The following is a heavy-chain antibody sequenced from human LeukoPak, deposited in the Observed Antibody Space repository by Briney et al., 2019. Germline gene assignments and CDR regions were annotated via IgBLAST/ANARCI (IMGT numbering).Heavy chain of an antibody. V-gene: IGHV4-34*01. Sequence: SETLSLTCAVYGGSFSGYYWSWIRQPPGKGLEWIGEINHSGSTNYNPSLKSRVTISVDTSKNQFSLKLSSVTAADTAVYYCARLYPDYTKDYWGQGTLVTVSS. J-gene: IGHJ4*02. CDR2: INHSGST. CDR1: GGSFSGYY. D-gene: IGHD4-11*01. CDR3: ARLYPDYTKDY.